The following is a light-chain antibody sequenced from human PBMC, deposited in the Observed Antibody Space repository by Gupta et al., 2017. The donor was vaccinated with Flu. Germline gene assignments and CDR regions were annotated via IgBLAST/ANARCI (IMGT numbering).Light chain of an antibody. J-gene: IGKJ4*01. CDR1: QSVLYSSNNMNY. CDR3: QQDDTTPIT. Sequence: SLGERATINCKSSQSVLYSSNNMNYLAWYQQKPGQPPRLLIYWASTRESGVPDRFSGSGSGTDFTLTISSLHAEDVAVYYCQQDDTTPITFGGGTKVEIK. V-gene: IGKV4-1*01. CDR2: WAS.